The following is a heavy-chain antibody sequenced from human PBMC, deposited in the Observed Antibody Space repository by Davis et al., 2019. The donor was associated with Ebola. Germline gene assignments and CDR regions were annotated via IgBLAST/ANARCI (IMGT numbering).Heavy chain of an antibody. CDR2: IKSKTDGGTT. Sequence: GESLKISCAASGFTFSNAWMNWVRQAPGKGLEWVGRIKSKTDGGTTDYAAPVKGRFTISRDDSKNTLYLQMNSLKTEDTAVYYCTTDVSTTIFGVVTFDYWGQGTLVTVSS. J-gene: IGHJ4*02. CDR3: TTDVSTTIFGVVTFDY. CDR1: GFTFSNAW. V-gene: IGHV3-15*07. D-gene: IGHD3-3*01.